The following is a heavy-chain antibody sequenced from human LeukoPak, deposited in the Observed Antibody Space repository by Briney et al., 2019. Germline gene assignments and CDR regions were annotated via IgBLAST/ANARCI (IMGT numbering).Heavy chain of an antibody. V-gene: IGHV4-30-4*01. CDR1: GGSISSGVYY. Sequence: SETLSLTCTVSGGSISSGVYYWSWIRQPPGKDLEWIGYIYYSGSTYYSPSLKSRLIMSVDTSKNQFSLKLSSVTAADTAVYYCVRGLDSSSYVDSWGQGTLVTVSS. D-gene: IGHD6-13*01. CDR3: VRGLDSSSYVDS. CDR2: IYYSGST. J-gene: IGHJ4*02.